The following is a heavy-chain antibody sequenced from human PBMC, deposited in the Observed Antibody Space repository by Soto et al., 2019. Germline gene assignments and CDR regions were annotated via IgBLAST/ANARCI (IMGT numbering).Heavy chain of an antibody. V-gene: IGHV3-23*01. D-gene: IGHD3-3*01. Sequence: GGSLRLSCAASGFTFSSYAMSWVRQAPGKGLEWVSAISGSGGSTYYADSVKGRFPISRDNSKNTLYLQMNSLRAEDTAVYYCAKDLYPRLRFLEWLILGYWGQGTLVTVSS. CDR3: AKDLYPRLRFLEWLILGY. J-gene: IGHJ4*02. CDR2: ISGSGGST. CDR1: GFTFSSYA.